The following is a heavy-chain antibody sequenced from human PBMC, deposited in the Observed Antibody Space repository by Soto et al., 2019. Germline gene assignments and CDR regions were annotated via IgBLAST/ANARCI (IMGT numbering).Heavy chain of an antibody. CDR1: GYTFTNYY. J-gene: IGHJ5*02. Sequence: GASVKVSCKASGYTFTNYYMHWVRQAPGQPLEWLGWISLYSDGTNYAQKFQGRVSMTTDTSTTTAYMELRSLRSDDTAVYYCARVVPGAEAWFGPWGQGTLVTVSS. CDR2: ISLYSDGT. D-gene: IGHD2-2*01. CDR3: ARVVPGAEAWFGP. V-gene: IGHV1-18*04.